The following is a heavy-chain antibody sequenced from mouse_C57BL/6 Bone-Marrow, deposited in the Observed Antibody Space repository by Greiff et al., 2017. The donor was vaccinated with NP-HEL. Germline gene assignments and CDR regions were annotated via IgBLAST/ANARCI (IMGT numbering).Heavy chain of an antibody. J-gene: IGHJ3*01. CDR1: GYEFSNYW. V-gene: IGHV1-80*01. CDR3: ARGAY. Sequence: VQLQESGAELVKPGASVKISCKASGYEFSNYWMNWVKQRPGKGLEWIGQIYPGDGDTNYNGKIKDKATLTADNSSSTAYMQLSRLTSEDSAVDFCARGAYWGQGTLVTVSA. CDR2: IYPGDGDT.